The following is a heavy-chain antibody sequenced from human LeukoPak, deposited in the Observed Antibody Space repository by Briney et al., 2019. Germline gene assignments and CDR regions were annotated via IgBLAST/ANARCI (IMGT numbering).Heavy chain of an antibody. CDR3: ARDQDGDYPNYFDY. J-gene: IGHJ4*02. CDR1: GFTFSSYA. D-gene: IGHD4-17*01. CDR2: ISSSSGYI. Sequence: GESLRLSCAASGFTFSSYAMSWVRQAPGKGLEWVSSISSSSGYIYYADSVKGRFTISRDNAKNSLYLQMNSLRAEDTAVYYCARDQDGDYPNYFDYWGQGTLVTVSS. V-gene: IGHV3-21*01.